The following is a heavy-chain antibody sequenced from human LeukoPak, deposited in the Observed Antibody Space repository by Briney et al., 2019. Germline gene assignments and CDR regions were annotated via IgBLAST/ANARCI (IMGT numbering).Heavy chain of an antibody. D-gene: IGHD2-15*01. V-gene: IGHV3-74*01. CDR2: INSGGSNT. Sequence: GGSLRLSCAASGFTFSSNWMHWVRQAPGKGLVWVSRINSGGSNTNYADSVKGRFTISRDNAENTLYLQMNSLKAEDTAVYYCAGRHCSDGGCYFAGADPFDYWGQGTLVTVSS. CDR3: AGRHCSDGGCYFAGADPFDY. J-gene: IGHJ4*02. CDR1: GFTFSSNW.